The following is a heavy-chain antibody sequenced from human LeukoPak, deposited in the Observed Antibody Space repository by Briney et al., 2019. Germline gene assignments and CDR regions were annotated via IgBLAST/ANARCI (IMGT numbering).Heavy chain of an antibody. CDR1: GFTFSSYG. CDR3: ANDLHGVVPAAKSD. J-gene: IGHJ4*02. CDR2: IRYDGSNK. D-gene: IGHD2-2*01. Sequence: TGGSLRLSYAASGFTFSSYGMHWVRQAPGKGLEWVAFIRYDGSNKYYADSVKGRFTISRDNSKNTLYLQMNSLRAEDTAVYYCANDLHGVVPAAKSDWGQGTLVTVSS. V-gene: IGHV3-30*02.